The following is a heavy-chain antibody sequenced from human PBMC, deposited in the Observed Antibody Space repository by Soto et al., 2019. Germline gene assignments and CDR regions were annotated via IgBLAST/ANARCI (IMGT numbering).Heavy chain of an antibody. CDR1: GGTFSSYA. CDR2: IIPIFGTA. V-gene: IGHV1-69*01. J-gene: IGHJ4*02. D-gene: IGHD5-12*01. CDR3: AGLVAAAPRGYYFDY. Sequence: QVQLVQSGAEVKKPGSSVKVSCKASGGTFSSYAISWVRQAPGQGLEWMGGIIPIFGTANHAQKFQGSVIITGDESPSSAYMGLSRPKSEDTALLFCAGLVAAAPRGYYFDYWGQGTLVTFSS.